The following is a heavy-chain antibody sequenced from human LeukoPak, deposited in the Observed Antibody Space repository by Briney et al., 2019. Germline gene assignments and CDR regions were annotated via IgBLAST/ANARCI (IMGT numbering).Heavy chain of an antibody. V-gene: IGHV4-34*01. D-gene: IGHD4-23*01. CDR3: ARGLGLRWQYFDY. J-gene: IGHJ4*02. CDR1: GGSFSGYY. Sequence: ASETPSLTCAAYGGSFSGYYWSWIRQPPGKGLEWIGEINHSGSTNYNPSLKSRVTISVDTSKNQFSLKLSSVTAADTAVYYCARGLGLRWQYFDYWGQGTLVTVSS. CDR2: INHSGST.